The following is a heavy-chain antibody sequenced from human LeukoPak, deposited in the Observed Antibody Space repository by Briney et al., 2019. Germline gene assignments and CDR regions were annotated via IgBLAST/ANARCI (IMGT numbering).Heavy chain of an antibody. CDR1: GFTLSTYW. J-gene: IGHJ4*02. D-gene: IGHD6-19*01. CDR2: ISYDGSNK. CDR3: ARKSYSSGF. V-gene: IGHV3-30*14. Sequence: GGSLRLSCGGSGFTLSTYWMSWVRQAPGKGLEWVAVISYDGSNKYYADSVKGRFTISRDNSKNTLYLQMNSLRAEDTAVYYCARKSYSSGFWGQGTLVTVSS.